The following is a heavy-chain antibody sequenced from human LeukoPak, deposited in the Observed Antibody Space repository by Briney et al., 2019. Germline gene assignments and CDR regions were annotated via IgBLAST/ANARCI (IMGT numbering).Heavy chain of an antibody. CDR3: STSPSFGSSWYQFNY. Sequence: GGSLRLSCAASGFTFSSYAMSWVRQAPGKGLEWVSAISGSGGSTYYADSVKGRFTISRDNSKNTLYLQMNTLRAEDTAVYYCSTSPSFGSSWYQFNYWGQGALVIVSS. CDR2: ISGSGGST. CDR1: GFTFSSYA. V-gene: IGHV3-23*01. D-gene: IGHD6-13*01. J-gene: IGHJ4*02.